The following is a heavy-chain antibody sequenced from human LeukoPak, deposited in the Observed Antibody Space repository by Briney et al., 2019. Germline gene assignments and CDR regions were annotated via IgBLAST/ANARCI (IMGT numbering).Heavy chain of an antibody. Sequence: SETLSLTCTVSVGYISSYYWSWIRQSPGKGLEWIGNVFYSGDTNYNPSLKSRVTMSINTSNNHFSLHLTSVTAADTVVYFCASGTVSGVITPYSFHHWGHGTLVTVSS. CDR2: VFYSGDT. CDR3: ASGTVSGVITPYSFHH. CDR1: VGYISSYY. D-gene: IGHD3-3*01. V-gene: IGHV4-59*01. J-gene: IGHJ4*01.